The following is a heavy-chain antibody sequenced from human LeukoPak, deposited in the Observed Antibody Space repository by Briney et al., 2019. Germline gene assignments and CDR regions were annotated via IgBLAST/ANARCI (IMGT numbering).Heavy chain of an antibody. CDR3: ATMVRGVTDYYYYYMDV. CDR2: ISSGGSTK. D-gene: IGHD3-10*01. J-gene: IGHJ6*03. V-gene: IGHV3-48*03. CDR1: GFTFSSFE. Sequence: GGSLRLSCAASGFTFSSFEMKWVRQAPGKGLEWVSYISSGGSTKYYADSVKGRFTISRDNAKNSLYLQMNSLRAEDTAVYYCATMVRGVTDYYYYYMDVWGKGTTVTVSS.